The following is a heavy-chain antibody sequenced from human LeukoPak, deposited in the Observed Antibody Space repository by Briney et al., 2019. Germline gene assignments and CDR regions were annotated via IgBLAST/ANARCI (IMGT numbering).Heavy chain of an antibody. D-gene: IGHD3-3*01. CDR3: AREGKGGGYYDFWSGYTYGMDV. CDR2: INPSGGST. Sequence: ASVKVSCKASGYTFTSYYMHWVRQAPGQGLEWMGIINPSGGSTSHAQKFQGRVTMTRDTSTSTVYMELSSLRSEDTAVYYCAREGKGGGYYDFWSGYTYGMDVWGQGTTVTVSS. J-gene: IGHJ6*02. V-gene: IGHV1-46*01. CDR1: GYTFTSYY.